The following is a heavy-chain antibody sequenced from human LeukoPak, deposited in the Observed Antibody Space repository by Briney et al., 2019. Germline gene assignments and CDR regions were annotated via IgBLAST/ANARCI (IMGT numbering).Heavy chain of an antibody. V-gene: IGHV1-18*01. CDR1: GYTFTSYG. Sequence: ASVKVSCKASGYTFTSYGISWVRQAPGQGLEWMGGISAYNGNTNYAQKVQGRVTMTTDTYTSTAYLELRSLRSDDTAVYYCARAPPEVRFLEWFYYYYGMDVWGQGTTVTVSS. J-gene: IGHJ6*02. CDR3: ARAPPEVRFLEWFYYYYGMDV. CDR2: ISAYNGNT. D-gene: IGHD3-3*01.